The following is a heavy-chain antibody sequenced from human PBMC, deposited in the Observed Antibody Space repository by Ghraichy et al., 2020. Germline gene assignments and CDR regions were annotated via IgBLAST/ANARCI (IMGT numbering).Heavy chain of an antibody. J-gene: IGHJ4*02. CDR2: IIPIFGTA. CDR3: ARDRGAIGGEIDY. V-gene: IGHV1-69*06. D-gene: IGHD3-10*01. Sequence: SVKVSCNASGGTFSSYAISWVRQAPGQGLEWMGGIIPIFGTANYAQKFQGRVTITADKSTSTAYMELSSLRSEDTAVYYCARDRGAIGGEIDYWGQGTLVTVSS. CDR1: GGTFSSYA.